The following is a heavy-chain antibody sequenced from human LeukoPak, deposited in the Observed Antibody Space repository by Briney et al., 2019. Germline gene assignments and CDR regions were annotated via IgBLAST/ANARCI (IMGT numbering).Heavy chain of an antibody. CDR3: ARSYYYDSSGYAHFDY. Sequence: ASVKVSCKASGGTFSSYAISWVRQAPGQGLEWVGGIIPIFGRANYAQKFQGRVTITTDESTSTAYMELSSLRSEDTAVYYCARSYYYDSSGYAHFDYWGQGTLVTVSS. V-gene: IGHV1-69*05. D-gene: IGHD3-22*01. CDR2: IIPIFGRA. J-gene: IGHJ4*02. CDR1: GGTFSSYA.